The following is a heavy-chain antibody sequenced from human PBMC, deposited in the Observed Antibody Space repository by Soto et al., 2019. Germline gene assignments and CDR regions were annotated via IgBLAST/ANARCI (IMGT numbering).Heavy chain of an antibody. CDR3: PSHFSVEYFDY. CDR1: GDSITSNSYF. Sequence: PSETLSLTCTVSGDSITSNSYFWAWIRQPPGKGLEWGGSIYYSGTTYYNPSLKSRVTISVDRSKNQFSLKLSSVTAADAALYYCPSHFSVEYFDYWGEGALDTVSS. CDR2: IYYSGTT. V-gene: IGHV4-39*01. J-gene: IGHJ4*02.